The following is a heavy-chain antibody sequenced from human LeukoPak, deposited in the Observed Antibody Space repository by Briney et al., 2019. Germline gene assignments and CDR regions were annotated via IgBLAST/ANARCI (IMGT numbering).Heavy chain of an antibody. CDR3: TTISLVVPAARDV. CDR1: GFTFSNAW. V-gene: IGHV3-15*01. Sequence: GGSLRLSCAASGFTFSNAWMSWVRQAPGKGLEWVGRIKSKTDGGTTDYAAPVKGRFTISRDDSKNTLYLQMNSLKTEDTAVYYCTTISLVVPAARDVWGKGTTVTVSS. J-gene: IGHJ6*04. D-gene: IGHD2-2*01. CDR2: IKSKTDGGTT.